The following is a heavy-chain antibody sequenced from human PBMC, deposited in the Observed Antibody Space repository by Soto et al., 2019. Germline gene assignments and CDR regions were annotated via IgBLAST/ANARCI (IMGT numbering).Heavy chain of an antibody. V-gene: IGHV3-7*01. Sequence: GGSLRLSCAASGFTFSSYWMSWVRQAPGKGLEWVANIKQDGSEKYYVDSVKGRFTISRDNAKNSLYLQMNSLRAEDTAVYYCARKFRGAVPAAIDYYYYYYMDVWGKGTSVTVSS. CDR3: ARKFRGAVPAAIDYYYYYYMDV. CDR1: GFTFSSYW. J-gene: IGHJ6*03. D-gene: IGHD2-2*01. CDR2: IKQDGSEK.